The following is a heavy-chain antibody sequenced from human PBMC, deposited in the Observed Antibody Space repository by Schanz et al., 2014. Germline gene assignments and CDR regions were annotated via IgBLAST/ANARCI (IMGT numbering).Heavy chain of an antibody. CDR3: AASSGWHPSTDY. J-gene: IGHJ4*02. D-gene: IGHD6-19*01. Sequence: EVQLVESGGGLVQPGGSLRLSCSASGFTFSSYGMHWVRQAPGKGLEWVSAISGSGGSTYYADSVKGRFTISRDNSKNTLYLQMNSLRVEDTAVYYCAASSGWHPSTDYWGQGTLVTVSS. CDR2: ISGSGGST. CDR1: GFTFSSYG. V-gene: IGHV3-23*04.